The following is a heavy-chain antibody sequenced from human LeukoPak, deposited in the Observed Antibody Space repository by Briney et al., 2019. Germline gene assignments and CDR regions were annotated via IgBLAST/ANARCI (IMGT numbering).Heavy chain of an antibody. CDR2: IFPIFATP. CDR3: AIGPEYSSGWYYFDY. V-gene: IGHV1-69*05. J-gene: IGHJ4*02. D-gene: IGHD6-19*01. CDR1: GGTFSRYT. Sequence: ASVKVSCKAFGGTFSRYTMSWVRQAPGQGLEYMGGIFPIFATPNYAQQFQGRVTITTDESTSTTYMQLSSLTSEDTAVYYCAIGPEYSSGWYYFDYWGQGALVTVSS.